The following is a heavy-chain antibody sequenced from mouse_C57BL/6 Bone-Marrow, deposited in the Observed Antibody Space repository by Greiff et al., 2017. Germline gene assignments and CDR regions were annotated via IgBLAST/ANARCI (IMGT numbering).Heavy chain of an antibody. V-gene: IGHV1-9*01. D-gene: IGHD1-1*01. CDR1: GYTFTGYW. J-gene: IGHJ3*01. CDR2: ILPGSGST. CDR3: ASEGGYYGSSWPY. Sequence: VKLMESGAELMKPGASVKLSCKATGYTFTGYWIEWVQQRPGHGLEWIGEILPGSGSTNYTEKFKGKATFTADTSSNTAYMQLSSLTTEDSAIYYCASEGGYYGSSWPYWGQGTLVTVSA.